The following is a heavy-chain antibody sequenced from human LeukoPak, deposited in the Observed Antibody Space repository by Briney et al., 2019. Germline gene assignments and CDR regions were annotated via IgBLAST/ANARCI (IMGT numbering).Heavy chain of an antibody. CDR3: AFDGSGFSFDY. CDR2: INPSGGST. Sequence: ASVKVSCTASGYTFTSYYMHWVRQAPGQGLEWMGIINPSGGSTSYAQKFQGRVTMTRDTSTSTVYMELSSLRSEDTAVYYCAFDGSGFSFDYWGQGTLVTVSS. D-gene: IGHD3-10*01. CDR1: GYTFTSYY. J-gene: IGHJ4*02. V-gene: IGHV1-46*01.